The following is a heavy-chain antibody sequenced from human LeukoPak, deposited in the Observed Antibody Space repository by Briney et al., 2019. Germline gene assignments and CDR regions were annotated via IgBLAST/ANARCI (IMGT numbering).Heavy chain of an antibody. J-gene: IGHJ4*02. D-gene: IGHD2-15*01. V-gene: IGHV3-7*03. CDR3: ARSPNCSGGSCYIFGYFDY. CDR2: IKQDGSEK. CDR1: GFTFSSYW. Sequence: GGSLRLSCAASGFTFSSYWMSWVRKAPGKGLDWVANIKQDGSEKYYVDSVKGRFTISRDNAKNSLYLQMNSLRAEDTAVYYCARSPNCSGGSCYIFGYFDYWGQGTLVTVSS.